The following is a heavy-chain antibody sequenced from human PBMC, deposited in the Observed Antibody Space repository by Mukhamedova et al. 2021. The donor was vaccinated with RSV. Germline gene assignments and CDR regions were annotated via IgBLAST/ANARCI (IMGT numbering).Heavy chain of an antibody. CDR2: IIGSGGRT. CDR3: AKDRSSSTIDAFDI. Sequence: APGKGLECVSTIIGSGGRTYYADSVKGRFTISRDNPKNTLYLQMDSRRAEDTAIYYCAKDRSSSTIDAFDIWGQGTLVTVSS. J-gene: IGHJ3*02. V-gene: IGHV3-23*01. D-gene: IGHD6-6*01.